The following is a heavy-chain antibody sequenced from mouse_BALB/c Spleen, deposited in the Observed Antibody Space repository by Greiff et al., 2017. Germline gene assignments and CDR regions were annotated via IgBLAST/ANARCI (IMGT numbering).Heavy chain of an antibody. CDR1: GYTFTDYE. CDR2: IDPETGGT. D-gene: IGHD3-1*01. V-gene: IGHV1-15*01. J-gene: IGHJ4*01. CDR3: TRQLGLRGPYYAMDY. Sequence: QVQLQQSGAELVRPGASVTLSCKASGYTFTDYEMHWVKQTPVHGLEWIGAIDPETGGTAYNQKFKGKATLTADKSSSTAYMELRSLTSEDSAVYYCTRQLGLRGPYYAMDYWGQGTSVTVSS.